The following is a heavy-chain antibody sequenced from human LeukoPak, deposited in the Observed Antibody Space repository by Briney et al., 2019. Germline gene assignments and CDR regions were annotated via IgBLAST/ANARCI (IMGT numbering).Heavy chain of an antibody. CDR1: GFTFSSYW. Sequence: PGGSLRLSCAASGFTFSSYWMHWVRQAPGKGLEWVAFIRYDGSNKYYADSVKGRFTISRDNSKNTLYLQMNSLRAEDTAVYYCAKDHSYDSTTGPFDYWGQGTLVTVSS. D-gene: IGHD3-22*01. J-gene: IGHJ4*02. V-gene: IGHV3-30*02. CDR2: IRYDGSNK. CDR3: AKDHSYDSTTGPFDY.